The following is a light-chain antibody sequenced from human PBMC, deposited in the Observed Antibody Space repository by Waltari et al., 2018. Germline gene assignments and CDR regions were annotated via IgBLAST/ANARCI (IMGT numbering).Light chain of an antibody. CDR3: QQYNTYFT. Sequence: DIQMTQSPSTLSASVGDRVTITCRASQSVNMWLAWYQQKPGKAPKLLFYNTFSLESGVPFRFSGSGSGTEFTLTISSLQADDFGTYYCQQYNTYFTFGPGTKLDIK. V-gene: IGKV1-5*03. J-gene: IGKJ3*01. CDR2: NTF. CDR1: QSVNMW.